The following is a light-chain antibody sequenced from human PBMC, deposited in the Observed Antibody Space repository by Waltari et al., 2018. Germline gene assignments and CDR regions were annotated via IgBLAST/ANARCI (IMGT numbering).Light chain of an antibody. CDR1: GGHSGNA. CDR2: LNSDGSH. J-gene: IGLJ3*02. Sequence: QLVLTQSPSASASLGASVKLTCTLSGGHSGNAIAWHQQQPEKGPRYLMKLNSDGSHHKGDGILDRFSGSSSGAERYLIISSVQSEDEADYYCQTWGTDSRVFGGGTKLTVL. CDR3: QTWGTDSRV. V-gene: IGLV4-69*01.